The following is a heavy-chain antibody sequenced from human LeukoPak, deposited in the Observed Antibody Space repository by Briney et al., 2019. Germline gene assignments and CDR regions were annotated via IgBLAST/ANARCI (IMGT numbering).Heavy chain of an antibody. CDR3: ARNYYYYYMDV. V-gene: IGHV4-59*08. J-gene: IGHJ6*03. CDR1: GGSLSSYY. Sequence: SETLSLTCSVSGGSLSSYYWSWIRQPPGKGLEWIGYIYSSGSTNYNPSLKSRVTISVDTSKNHFSLNLTSVTAADTALYYCARNYYYYYMDVWGKGTKVTVSS. CDR2: IYSSGST.